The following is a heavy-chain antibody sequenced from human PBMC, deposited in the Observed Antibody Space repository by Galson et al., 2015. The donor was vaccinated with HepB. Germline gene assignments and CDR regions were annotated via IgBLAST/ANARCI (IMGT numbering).Heavy chain of an antibody. CDR1: GFTFSSYS. V-gene: IGHV3-48*02. Sequence: SLRLSCAASGFTFSSYSMNWVRQAPGKGLEWVSYISSSSSTIYYADSVKGRFTISRDNAENSLYLQMNSLRDEDTAVYYCARGESIAATTVLDYWGQGTLVTVSS. CDR2: ISSSSSTI. CDR3: ARGESIAATTVLDY. D-gene: IGHD6-6*01. J-gene: IGHJ4*02.